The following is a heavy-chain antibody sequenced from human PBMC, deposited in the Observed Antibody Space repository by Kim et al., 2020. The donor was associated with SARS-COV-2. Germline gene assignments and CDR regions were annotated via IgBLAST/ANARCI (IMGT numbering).Heavy chain of an antibody. D-gene: IGHD2-2*01. CDR1: GGSISSSSYY. CDR3: ARRDQLPPYDAFDI. CDR2: IYYSGST. V-gene: IGHV4-39*01. Sequence: SETLSLTCTVSGGSISSSSYYWGWIRQPPGKGLEWIGSIYYSGSTYYNPSLKSRVTISVDTSKNQFSLKLSSVTAADTAVYYCARRDQLPPYDAFDIWGQGTMVTVSS. J-gene: IGHJ3*02.